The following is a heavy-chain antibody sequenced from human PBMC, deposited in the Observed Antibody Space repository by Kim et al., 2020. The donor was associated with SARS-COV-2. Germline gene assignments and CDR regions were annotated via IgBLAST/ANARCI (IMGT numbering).Heavy chain of an antibody. CDR1: GFTFSSYA. Sequence: GGSLRLSCAASGFTFSSYAMIWVRQAPGKGLEWVSAISGSGGSTYYADSVKGRFTISRDNSKNTLYLQMNSLRAEDTAVYYCANLPSSSWHLYVSYYYYGMDVWGQGTTVTVSS. CDR3: ANLPSSSWHLYVSYYYYGMDV. D-gene: IGHD6-13*01. CDR2: ISGSGGST. J-gene: IGHJ6*02. V-gene: IGHV3-23*01.